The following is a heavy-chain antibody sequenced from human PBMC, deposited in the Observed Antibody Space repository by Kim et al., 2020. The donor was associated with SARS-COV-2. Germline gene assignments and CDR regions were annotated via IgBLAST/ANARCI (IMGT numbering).Heavy chain of an antibody. V-gene: IGHV3-30*07. J-gene: IGHJ4*02. Sequence: VKGRFTIARDNSKNTLYLRMNSLRAEDTAVYYCARGSRWGGKWFGEAFDYWGQGTLVTVSS. CDR3: ARGSRWGGKWFGEAFDY. D-gene: IGHD3-10*01.